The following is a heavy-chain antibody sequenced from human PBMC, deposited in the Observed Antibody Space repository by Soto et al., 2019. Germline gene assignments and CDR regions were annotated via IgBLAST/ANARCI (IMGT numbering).Heavy chain of an antibody. CDR3: AKDKDSSAGRGYFES. CDR2: ISWNSGGI. D-gene: IGHD6-13*01. V-gene: IGHV3-9*01. CDR1: GFTFDDYA. J-gene: IGHJ4*02. Sequence: EVQLVESGGGLVQPGRSLRLSCAASGFTFDDYAMHWVRQAPGKGLEWVSGISWNSGGIGYADSVKGRFTISRDNTKNSLYLQMNSLRAEDTALYYCAKDKDSSAGRGYFESWGQGTPVTVSS.